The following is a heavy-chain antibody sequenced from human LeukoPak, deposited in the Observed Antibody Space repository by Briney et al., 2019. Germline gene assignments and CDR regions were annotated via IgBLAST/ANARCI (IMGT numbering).Heavy chain of an antibody. CDR2: IIPIFGTA. V-gene: IGHV1-69*05. CDR1: GGTFSSYA. Sequence: ASVKVSCKASGGTFSSYAISWVRQAPGQGLEWMGGIIPIFGTANYAQKFQGRDTITTDESTSTAYMELSSLRSEDTAVYYCASSVFGVSLPDYWGQGTLVTVSS. J-gene: IGHJ4*02. CDR3: ASSVFGVSLPDY. D-gene: IGHD3-3*02.